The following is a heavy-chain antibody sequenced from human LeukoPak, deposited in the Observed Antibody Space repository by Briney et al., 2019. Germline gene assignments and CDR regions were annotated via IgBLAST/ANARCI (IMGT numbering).Heavy chain of an antibody. Sequence: GASVKVSCKASGYTFTGYYIHWVRQAPGLGLEWMGVINPSGGSTGYAQKFQGRVTISRDTSTSTVYMELSSLRSEDTAVYYCARDGDYGGNVRSGHDYWGQGTLVTVSS. D-gene: IGHD4-23*01. J-gene: IGHJ4*02. V-gene: IGHV1-46*01. CDR3: ARDGDYGGNVRSGHDY. CDR1: GYTFTGYY. CDR2: INPSGGST.